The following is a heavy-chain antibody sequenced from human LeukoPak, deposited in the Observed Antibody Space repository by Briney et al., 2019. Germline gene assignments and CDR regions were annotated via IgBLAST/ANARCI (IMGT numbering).Heavy chain of an antibody. V-gene: IGHV3-33*01. CDR2: IWYDGSNK. CDR1: GFTFSSYG. CDR3: ARAYIVVVPAAYDIDY. Sequence: GGSLRLSCAASGFTFSSYGMHWVRQAPGKGLEWVAVIWYDGSNKYYADSVKGRFTISRDNSKNTLYLQMNSLRAEDTAVYYCARAYIVVVPAAYDIDYWGQGTLVTVSS. D-gene: IGHD2-2*01. J-gene: IGHJ4*02.